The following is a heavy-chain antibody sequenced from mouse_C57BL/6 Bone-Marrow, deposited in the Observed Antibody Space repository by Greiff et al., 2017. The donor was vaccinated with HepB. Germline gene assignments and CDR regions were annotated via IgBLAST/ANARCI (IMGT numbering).Heavy chain of an antibody. Sequence: EVKVEESGGGLVQPGGSMKLSCVASGFTFSNYWMNWVRQSPEKGLEWVAQIRLKSDNYATHYAESVKGRFTISRDDSKSSVYLQMNNLRAEDTGIYYCTDYGSFVWFAYWGQGTLVTVSA. CDR3: TDYGSFVWFAY. CDR2: IRLKSDNYAT. V-gene: IGHV6-3*01. D-gene: IGHD1-1*01. CDR1: GFTFSNYW. J-gene: IGHJ3*01.